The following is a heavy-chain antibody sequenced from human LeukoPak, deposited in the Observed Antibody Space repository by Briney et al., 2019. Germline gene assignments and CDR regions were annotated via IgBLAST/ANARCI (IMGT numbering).Heavy chain of an antibody. D-gene: IGHD6-19*01. J-gene: IGHJ5*02. V-gene: IGHV4-4*02. CDR1: GGSISSTYW. Sequence: PSGTLSLTCAVSGGSISSTYWWSWVRQPPGKGLEWIGEIYHSGSTNYNSSLKSRVTISVDKSKNQFSLKLSSVTAADTAMYYCARGGTTVAGTFWFDPWGQGTLVTVSS. CDR3: ARGGTTVAGTFWFDP. CDR2: IYHSGST.